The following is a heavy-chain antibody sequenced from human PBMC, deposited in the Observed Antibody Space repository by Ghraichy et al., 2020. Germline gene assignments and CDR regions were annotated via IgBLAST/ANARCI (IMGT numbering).Heavy chain of an antibody. CDR1: GFTFSSYA. J-gene: IGHJ4*02. CDR3: AKSTLPRGRFLEWLLFGSYYFDY. V-gene: IGHV3-23*01. D-gene: IGHD3-3*01. Sequence: GGSLRLSCAASGFTFSSYAMSWVRQAPGKGLEWVSAISGSGGSTYYADSVKGRFTISRDNSKNTLYLQMNSLRAEDTAVYYCAKSTLPRGRFLEWLLFGSYYFDYWGQGTLVTVSS. CDR2: ISGSGGST.